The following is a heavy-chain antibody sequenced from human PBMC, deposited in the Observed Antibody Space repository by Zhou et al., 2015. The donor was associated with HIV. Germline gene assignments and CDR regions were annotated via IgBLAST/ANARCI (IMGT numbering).Heavy chain of an antibody. J-gene: IGHJ4*02. D-gene: IGHD4-17*01. Sequence: QVQLVQSGAEVRKPGSSVKVSCKASGGTFSSYAISWVRQAPGQGLEWMGGIIPIFGTANYAQKFQGRVTITADKSTSTAYMELSSLRSEDTAVYYCATRYHDYGDYRGANYFDYWGQGTLVTVSS. CDR1: GGTFSSYA. V-gene: IGHV1-69*06. CDR3: ATRYHDYGDYRGANYFDY. CDR2: IIPIFGTA.